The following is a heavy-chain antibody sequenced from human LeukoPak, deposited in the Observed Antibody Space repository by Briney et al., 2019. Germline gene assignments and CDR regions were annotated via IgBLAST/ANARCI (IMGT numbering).Heavy chain of an antibody. CDR2: IYYSGST. CDR1: GGSVSSGSYY. Sequence: SETLSLTCTVSGGSVSSGSYYWSWIRQPPGKGLEWIGYIYYSGSTNYNPSLKSRVTISVDTSKNQFSLKLSSVTAADTAVYYCARGWGAGWDYDFWSGYSYWFDPWGQGTLVTVSS. V-gene: IGHV4-61*01. J-gene: IGHJ5*02. CDR3: ARGWGAGWDYDFWSGYSYWFDP. D-gene: IGHD3-3*01.